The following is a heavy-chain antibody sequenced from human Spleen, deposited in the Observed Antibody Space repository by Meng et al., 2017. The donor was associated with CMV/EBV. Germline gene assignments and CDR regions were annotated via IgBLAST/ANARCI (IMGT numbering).Heavy chain of an antibody. CDR1: GGSFSHYF. V-gene: IGHV4-34*01. CDR2: INHGGST. J-gene: IGHJ3*02. D-gene: IGHD5-12*01. Sequence: SETLSLTCAVYGGSFSHYFWSFIRQPPGKGLEWIGEINHGGSTHSNPSLRSRVTISVDTSKNQFSLNLSSVTAADTAVYYCARPLGYTFDAFDIWGQGTKVTVSS. CDR3: ARPLGYTFDAFDI.